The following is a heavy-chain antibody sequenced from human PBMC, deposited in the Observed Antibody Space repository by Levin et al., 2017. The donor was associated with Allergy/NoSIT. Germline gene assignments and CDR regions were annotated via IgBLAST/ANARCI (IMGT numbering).Heavy chain of an antibody. CDR1: GFTVNGYY. Sequence: HPGGSLRLSCAASGFTVNGYYMSWVRQAPGKGLEWVSVIYTGGATDYADSVKGRFTISRDNSKNTVFLQMNGLRAEDTAIYYCARDPRGYSSPAAAFDVWGQGTMVIVSA. V-gene: IGHV3-53*01. J-gene: IGHJ3*01. CDR3: ARDPRGYSSPAAAFDV. CDR2: IYTGGAT. D-gene: IGHD4-11*01.